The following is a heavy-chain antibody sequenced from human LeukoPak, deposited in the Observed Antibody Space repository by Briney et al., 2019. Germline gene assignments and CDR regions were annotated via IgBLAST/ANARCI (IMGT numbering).Heavy chain of an antibody. CDR3: ARDISYYDFWSGYSPNWFDP. Sequence: ASVTVSCKASGYTFTSYGISWERQAPGQGLEWMGWISAYNGNTNYAQKLQGRVTMTTDTSTSTAYMELRSLRSDDTAVYYCARDISYYDFWSGYSPNWFDPWGQGTLVTVSS. CDR2: ISAYNGNT. D-gene: IGHD3-3*01. V-gene: IGHV1-18*01. J-gene: IGHJ5*02. CDR1: GYTFTSYG.